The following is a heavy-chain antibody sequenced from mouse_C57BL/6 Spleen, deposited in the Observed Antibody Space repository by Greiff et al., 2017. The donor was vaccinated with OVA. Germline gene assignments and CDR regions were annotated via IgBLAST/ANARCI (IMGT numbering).Heavy chain of an antibody. D-gene: IGHD1-1*01. V-gene: IGHV5-4*03. CDR1: GFTFSSYA. Sequence: EVKLMESGGGLVKPGGSLKLSCAASGFTFSSYAMSWVRQTPEKRLEWVATISDGGSYTYYPDNVKGRFTISRDNAKNNLYLQMSHLKSEDTAMYYCARVRDYYGSSFFDYWGQGTTLTVSS. CDR3: ARVRDYYGSSFFDY. J-gene: IGHJ2*01. CDR2: ISDGGSYT.